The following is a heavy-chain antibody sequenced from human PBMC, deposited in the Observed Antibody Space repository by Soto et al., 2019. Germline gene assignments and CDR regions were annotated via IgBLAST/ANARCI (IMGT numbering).Heavy chain of an antibody. CDR1: GFTFSDYY. J-gene: IGHJ3*02. Sequence: QVQLVESGXXXXXXXXXXRLSCAASGFTFSDYYMSWIRQAPGKGLEWVSYISSSRSYTNYADSVKGRFTISRDNAKNSLYLQMNSLRAEDTAVYYCARDADILTGSDAFDIWGQGTMVTVSS. V-gene: IGHV3-11*05. CDR2: ISSSRSYT. CDR3: ARDADILTGSDAFDI. D-gene: IGHD3-9*01.